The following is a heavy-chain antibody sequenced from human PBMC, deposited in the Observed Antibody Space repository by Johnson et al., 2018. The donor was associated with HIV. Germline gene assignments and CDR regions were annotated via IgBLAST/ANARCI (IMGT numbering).Heavy chain of an antibody. D-gene: IGHD3-3*01. CDR1: GFTVSSNY. V-gene: IGHV3-66*02. Sequence: VQLVESGGGLVQPGGSLRLSCAASGFTVSSNYMSWVRQAPGKGLEWVSVIYSGGSTYYADSVKGRFTISRDNSKNTLYLQMNSLGDEDTAVYYCARGGVTIFGVVISESFTIWSQGTMVSVSS. J-gene: IGHJ3*02. CDR3: ARGGVTIFGVVISESFTI. CDR2: IYSGGST.